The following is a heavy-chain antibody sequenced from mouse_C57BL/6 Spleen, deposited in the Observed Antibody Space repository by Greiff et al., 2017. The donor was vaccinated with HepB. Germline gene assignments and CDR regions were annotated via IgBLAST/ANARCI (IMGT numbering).Heavy chain of an antibody. CDR3: AREGDDYDGFAY. J-gene: IGHJ3*01. Sequence: VQLQQPGAELVMPGASVKLSCKASGYTFTSYWMHWVKQRPGQGLEWIGEIDPSDSYTNYNQKFKGKSTLTVDKSSSTAYMQLSSLTSEDSAVYDCAREGDDYDGFAYWGQGTLVTVSA. CDR2: IDPSDSYT. CDR1: GYTFTSYW. V-gene: IGHV1-69*01. D-gene: IGHD2-4*01.